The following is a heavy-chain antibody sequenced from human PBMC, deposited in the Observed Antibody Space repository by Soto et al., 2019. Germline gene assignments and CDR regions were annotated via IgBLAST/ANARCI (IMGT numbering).Heavy chain of an antibody. Sequence: EVQLAESGGGLVQPGGSLRLSCAASGFTFSSYWMHWVRKVPGKGLVWVSRISDDGTNTIYADSVKGRFTTSRDNANNTLYLQMNSLRAEDPAVYFCARDSSRQNFDYWGPGPLVTVSS. CDR3: ARDSSRQNFDY. D-gene: IGHD6-6*01. CDR2: ISDDGTNT. V-gene: IGHV3-74*01. J-gene: IGHJ4*02. CDR1: GFTFSSYW.